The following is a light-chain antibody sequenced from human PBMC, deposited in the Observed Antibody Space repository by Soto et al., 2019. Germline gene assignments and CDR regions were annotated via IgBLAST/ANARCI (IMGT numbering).Light chain of an antibody. V-gene: IGKV1-27*01. Sequence: DIQMSQSPSSLSASVGDRVTITCRASQAITDYLAWYQQKPGQVPNLLIFAASTLQSGVPSRFSGSGSGTYFTLTITGLQPEDVATYYCQNYNSAPWTFGQGTKVDI. CDR2: AAS. J-gene: IGKJ1*01. CDR1: QAITDY. CDR3: QNYNSAPWT.